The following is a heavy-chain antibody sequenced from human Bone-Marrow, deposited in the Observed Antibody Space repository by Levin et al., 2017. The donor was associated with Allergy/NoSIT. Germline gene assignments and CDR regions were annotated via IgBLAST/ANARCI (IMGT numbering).Heavy chain of an antibody. CDR3: AKVPKIFGMVPENFED. D-gene: IGHD3-3*01. CDR1: GFPFSNYA. J-gene: IGHJ4*02. V-gene: IGHV3-23*01. CDR2: INSGGGHT. Sequence: GESLKISCAASGFPFSNYAMSWVRQAPGKGLEWVSLINSGGGHTYYADSVKGRFTISRDNSKKTVNLQMRSLRLEDTAVYYCAKVPKIFGMVPENFEDWGRGALVAVSS.